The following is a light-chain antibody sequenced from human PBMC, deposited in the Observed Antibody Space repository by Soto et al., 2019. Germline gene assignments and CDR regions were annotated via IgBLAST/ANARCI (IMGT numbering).Light chain of an antibody. CDR3: QQYGSSVWT. CDR1: QSVSSSY. V-gene: IGKV3-20*01. CDR2: GAS. J-gene: IGKJ1*01. Sequence: EIALTQSPGTLSLSPGERATLSCRASQSVSSSYLVWYQQKPGQPPRLLIYGASSRANGIPDRFSGSGSGTDFTLTISRLEPEDFAVYYCQQYGSSVWTFGQGTKVEIK.